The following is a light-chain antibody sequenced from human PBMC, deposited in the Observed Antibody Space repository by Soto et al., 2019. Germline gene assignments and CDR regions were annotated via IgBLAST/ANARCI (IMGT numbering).Light chain of an antibody. J-gene: IGKJ1*01. Sequence: LAHSAAPRSLCERDRANLCSTDSQTVYNGFLAWYQQKTGQAPRILIYGESSRATGIPDRFSGSGSGTDLTLTISRLEPEDFAVYYCQQYVSSPRTFGQGTQVDIK. CDR1: QTVYNGF. V-gene: IGKV3-20*01. CDR2: GES. CDR3: QQYVSSPRT.